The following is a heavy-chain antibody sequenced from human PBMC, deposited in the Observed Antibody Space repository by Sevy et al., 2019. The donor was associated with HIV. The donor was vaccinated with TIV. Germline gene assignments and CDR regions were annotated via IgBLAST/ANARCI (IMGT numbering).Heavy chain of an antibody. CDR3: ARQRDLYDFDFDY. D-gene: IGHD3-3*01. CDR1: GVSISSSSYN. V-gene: IGHV4-39*01. CDR2: LNYSGGP. J-gene: IGHJ4*02. Sequence: GSLRLSCTASGVSISSSSYNWGWIPQPPGQERVWIGSLNYSGGPYYNPSLKSRVTVTVDTSMNQFSLKLSSVTAADTAVYYCARQRDLYDFDFDYWGQGTLVTVSS.